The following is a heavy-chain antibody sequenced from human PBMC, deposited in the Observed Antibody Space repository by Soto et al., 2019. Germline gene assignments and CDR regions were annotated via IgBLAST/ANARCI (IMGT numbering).Heavy chain of an antibody. CDR1: GFTFSSYG. V-gene: IGHV3-74*01. CDR2: VKSDESYT. Sequence: GGSLRLSCAASGFTFSSYGMHWVRQAPGKGLVWVARVKSDESYTAYADSVKGRFSISRDNANNMLYLQMNSLRVEDTAVYYCAREGASLFWGQGTPVTVSS. CDR3: AREGASLF. J-gene: IGHJ4*02.